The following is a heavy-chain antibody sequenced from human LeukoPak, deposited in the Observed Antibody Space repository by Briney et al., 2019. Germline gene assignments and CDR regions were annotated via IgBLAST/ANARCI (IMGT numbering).Heavy chain of an antibody. Sequence: GGSLRLSCAASGFTFSSYGMHWVRQAPGKGLEWVAIISYDGSKNSYADSVKGRFTISRDNSKNTLSLQMNSLRTEDTALYYCAKDRSIAANNFDYWGQGTLVTVSS. CDR3: AKDRSIAANNFDY. D-gene: IGHD6-6*01. J-gene: IGHJ4*02. V-gene: IGHV3-30*18. CDR1: GFTFSSYG. CDR2: ISYDGSKN.